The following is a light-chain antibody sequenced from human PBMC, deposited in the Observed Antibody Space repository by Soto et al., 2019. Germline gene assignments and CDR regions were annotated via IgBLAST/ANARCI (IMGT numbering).Light chain of an antibody. V-gene: IGLV2-18*01. CDR1: SSDVGSYNR. Sequence: QSALTQPPSVSGSPGQSVTISCTGTSSDVGSYNRVSWYQQPPGTAPKLMIYEVSNRPSGVPDRFSGSKSGNTASLTISGLQAEDEADYYCSLYTSSSTPLVFGTGTKLTVL. J-gene: IGLJ1*01. CDR2: EVS. CDR3: SLYTSSSTPLV.